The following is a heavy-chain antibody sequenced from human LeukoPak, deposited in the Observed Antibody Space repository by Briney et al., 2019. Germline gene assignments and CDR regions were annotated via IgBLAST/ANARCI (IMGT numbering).Heavy chain of an antibody. CDR2: ISAYNGNT. CDR1: GYTFTSYG. Sequence: ASGKVSCKASGYTFTSYGISWVRQAPGQGLEWMGWISAYNGNTNYAQKLQGRVTMTTDTSTSTAYMELRSLRSDDTAVYYCARDLGIAVAGTFGYWGQGTLVTVSS. CDR3: ARDLGIAVAGTFGY. J-gene: IGHJ4*02. D-gene: IGHD6-19*01. V-gene: IGHV1-18*01.